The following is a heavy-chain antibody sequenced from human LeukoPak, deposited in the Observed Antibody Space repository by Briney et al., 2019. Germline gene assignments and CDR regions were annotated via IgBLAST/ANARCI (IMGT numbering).Heavy chain of an antibody. CDR3: ASPRGQAFDY. D-gene: IGHD3-10*01. J-gene: IGHJ4*02. Sequence: GASVKVSCKASGGTFSSYAISWVRQAPGQGLEWMGGIIPIFVTANHAQKFQGRVTITADESTSTAYMELSSLRSEDTAVYYCASPRGQAFDYWGQGTLVTVSS. CDR2: IIPIFVTA. CDR1: GGTFSSYA. V-gene: IGHV1-69*13.